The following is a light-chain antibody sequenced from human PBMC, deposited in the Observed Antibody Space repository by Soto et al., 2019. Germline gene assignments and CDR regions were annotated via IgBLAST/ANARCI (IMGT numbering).Light chain of an antibody. J-gene: IGLJ2*01. CDR2: EVS. CDR1: SSDIGGHNV. CDR3: SSYSTSSYVV. V-gene: IGLV2-14*01. Sequence: QSVLTQPASVSGSPGQSITISCTGTSSDIGGHNVVSWYQHHPGKAPKLLIYEVSYRASWVSNRFTGSKSANTASLTISGLHAEDEADYSCSSYSTSSYVVFGGGTKVTVL.